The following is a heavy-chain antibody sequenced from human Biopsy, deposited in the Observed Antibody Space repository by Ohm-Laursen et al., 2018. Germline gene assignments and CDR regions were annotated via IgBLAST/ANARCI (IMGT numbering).Heavy chain of an antibody. CDR3: ARGPSGTAAGRFAS. V-gene: IGHV3-21*01. D-gene: IGHD6-13*01. J-gene: IGHJ4*02. CDR2: ISSRSSDI. Sequence: SLRLSCAASGFIFSTYTMNWVRQAPGEGLEWVPSISSRSSDIYYADSVKGRFTIPRDNSKNSLYLQMNSLRDEDTAVYYCARGPSGTAAGRFASWGQGTLVTVSS. CDR1: GFIFSTYT.